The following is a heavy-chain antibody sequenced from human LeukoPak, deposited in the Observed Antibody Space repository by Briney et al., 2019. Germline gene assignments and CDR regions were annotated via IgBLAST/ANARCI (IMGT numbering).Heavy chain of an antibody. CDR3: ARKRVLLWFGALPNWFDP. CDR2: INHSGST. D-gene: IGHD3-10*01. Sequence: SETLSLTCAVYGGSFSGYYWSWIRQPPGKGLEWIGEINHSGSTNYNPSLKSRVTISVDTSKNQLSLKLSSVTAADTAVYYCARKRVLLWFGALPNWFDPWGQGTLVTVSS. J-gene: IGHJ5*02. V-gene: IGHV4-34*01. CDR1: GGSFSGYY.